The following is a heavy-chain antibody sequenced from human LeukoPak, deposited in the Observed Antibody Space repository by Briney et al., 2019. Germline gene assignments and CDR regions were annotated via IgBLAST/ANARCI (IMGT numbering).Heavy chain of an antibody. J-gene: IGHJ6*03. Sequence: PSETLSLTCTVSGDSISSSSSYWGWIRQPPGKGLEWVSVIYSGGSTYYADSVKGRFTISRDNSKNTLYLQMNSLRAEDTAVYYCARDAVVPAAMSGYYYYYMDVWGKGTTVTISS. CDR1: GDSISSSSSY. CDR3: ARDAVVPAAMSGYYYYYMDV. D-gene: IGHD2-2*01. CDR2: IYSGGST. V-gene: IGHV3-53*01.